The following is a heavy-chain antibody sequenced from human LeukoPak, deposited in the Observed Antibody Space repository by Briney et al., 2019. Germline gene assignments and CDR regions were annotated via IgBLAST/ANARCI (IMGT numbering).Heavy chain of an antibody. V-gene: IGHV3-23*01. J-gene: IGHJ4*02. CDR2: ISGSGGST. CDR1: GFTFSSYA. CDR3: AKGADYYDSSGYYYFRYYFDY. Sequence: GGSLRLSCAASGFTFSSYAMSWVRQAPGKGLEWVSAISGSGGSTYYADSVKGRFTISRDNSKNTLYLQMNSLRAEDTAVYYCAKGADYYDSSGYYYFRYYFDYWGQGTLVTVSS. D-gene: IGHD3-22*01.